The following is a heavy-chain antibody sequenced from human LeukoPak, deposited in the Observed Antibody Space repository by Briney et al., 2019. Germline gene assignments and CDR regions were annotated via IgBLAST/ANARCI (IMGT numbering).Heavy chain of an antibody. CDR2: INSDGSST. V-gene: IGHV3-74*01. Sequence: PGGSPRLSCAASGFTFSTYWMHWVRQAPGMGLVWVSSINSDGSSTTYADSVKGRFTISRDNAKNTLYLQMNSLRAEDTAVYYCTRGQPQWLVFNWFDPWGQGTLVTVSS. CDR1: GFTFSTYW. D-gene: IGHD6-19*01. J-gene: IGHJ5*02. CDR3: TRGQPQWLVFNWFDP.